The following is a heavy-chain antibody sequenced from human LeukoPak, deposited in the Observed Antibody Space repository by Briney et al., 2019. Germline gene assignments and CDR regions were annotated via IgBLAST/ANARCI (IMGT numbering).Heavy chain of an antibody. V-gene: IGHV4-59*01. Sequence: PSETLSLTCTVSGGSISSYYWSWIRQPQGKGLEWIGYIYYSGSTNYNPSLKSRVTISVDTSKNQFSLKLSSVTAADTAVYYCARVPAATYYFDYWGQGTLVTVSS. CDR1: GGSISSYY. CDR2: IYYSGST. J-gene: IGHJ4*02. CDR3: ARVPAATYYFDY. D-gene: IGHD2-2*01.